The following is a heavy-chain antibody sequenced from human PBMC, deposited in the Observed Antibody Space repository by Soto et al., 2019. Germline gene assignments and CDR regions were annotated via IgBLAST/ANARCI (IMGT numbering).Heavy chain of an antibody. J-gene: IGHJ4*02. V-gene: IGHV4-39*01. CDR1: GGSISSSSYY. CDR3: ARKSGLAKLDY. D-gene: IGHD3-10*01. Sequence: SETLSLTCTVSGGSISSSSYYWGWIRQPPGKGLEWIGSIYYSGSTYYNPSLKSRVTISVDTSKNQFSLKLSSLTAADTAVYYCARKSGLAKLDYWGQGTLVTV. CDR2: IYYSGST.